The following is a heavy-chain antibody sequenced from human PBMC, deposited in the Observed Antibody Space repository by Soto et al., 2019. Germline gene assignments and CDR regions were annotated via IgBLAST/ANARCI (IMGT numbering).Heavy chain of an antibody. V-gene: IGHV1-8*01. CDR3: ARVLYEDCRGPHDVFDL. J-gene: IGHJ3*01. CDR1: GYTFTSDD. Sequence: GTAVKVSCKASGYTFTSDDINWVRQATGQGLEWMGWMNSNTGHTGYAQKFQGRVIMTRNTSISTAYMELSSMRSEDTAVYYCARVLYEDCRGPHDVFDLRGQGTMVTVS. D-gene: IGHD2-8*01. CDR2: MNSNTGHT.